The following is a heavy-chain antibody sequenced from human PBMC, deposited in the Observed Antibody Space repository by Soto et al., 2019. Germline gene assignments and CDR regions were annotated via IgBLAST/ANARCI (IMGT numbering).Heavy chain of an antibody. J-gene: IGHJ6*02. CDR2: ISSSSSYI. D-gene: IGHD6-6*01. CDR1: GVTFSSYS. CDR3: AREYSSSGGMDV. V-gene: IGHV3-21*01. Sequence: XGALILSCAASGVTFSSYSMNWVRQAPGKGLEWVSSISSSSSYIYYADSVKGRFTISRDNAKNSLYLQMNSLRAEDTAVYYCAREYSSSGGMDVSGQGPTVTVSS.